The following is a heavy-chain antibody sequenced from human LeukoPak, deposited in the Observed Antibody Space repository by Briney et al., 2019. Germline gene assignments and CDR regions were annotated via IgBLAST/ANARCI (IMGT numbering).Heavy chain of an antibody. J-gene: IGHJ5*02. D-gene: IGHD4-17*01. CDR2: FDPEDGET. CDR1: GYTLTELS. Sequence: ASVKVSCKFSGYTLTELSMHWVRQAPGKGLEWMGGFDPEDGETIYAQKFQGRVTMTEDTSTDTAYMELSSLRSEDTAVYYCATVNYGASHWFDPWGQGTLVTVSS. V-gene: IGHV1-24*01. CDR3: ATVNYGASHWFDP.